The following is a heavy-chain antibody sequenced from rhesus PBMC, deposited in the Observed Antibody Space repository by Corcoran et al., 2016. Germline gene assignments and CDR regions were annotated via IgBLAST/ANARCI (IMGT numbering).Heavy chain of an antibody. CDR3: VREDTSNLYNRFDV. D-gene: IGHD6-19*01. Sequence: EVQLVESGGGLVQPGGSLRLSCAASGFTFSSTRMNWIRQAPGKRLEWVADINYDGSEKYYVDSVKGRLTISRDNAKNSLYLQMNSLRPEDTAVYYCVREDTSNLYNRFDVWGPGVLVTVSS. CDR1: GFTFSSTR. V-gene: IGHV3S35*01. J-gene: IGHJ5-1*01. CDR2: INYDGSEK.